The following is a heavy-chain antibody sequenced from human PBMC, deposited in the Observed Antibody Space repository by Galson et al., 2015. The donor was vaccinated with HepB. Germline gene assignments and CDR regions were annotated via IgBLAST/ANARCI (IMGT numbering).Heavy chain of an antibody. V-gene: IGHV3-48*02. J-gene: IGHJ6*02. Sequence: SLRLSCAASGFTFSSYSMNWVRQAPGKGLEWVSYISSSSSTIYYADSVKGRFTISRDNAKNSLYLQMNSLRDEDTAVYYCARDKSSSSWEPHYYYGMDVWGQGTTVTVSS. CDR1: GFTFSSYS. D-gene: IGHD6-13*01. CDR2: ISSSSSTI. CDR3: ARDKSSSSWEPHYYYGMDV.